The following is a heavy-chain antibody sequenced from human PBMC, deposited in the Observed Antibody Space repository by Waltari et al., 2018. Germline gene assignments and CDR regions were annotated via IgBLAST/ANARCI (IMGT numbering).Heavy chain of an antibody. CDR1: GGSFSGYY. CDR2: INHSGST. V-gene: IGHV4-34*01. D-gene: IGHD3-3*01. J-gene: IGHJ4*02. Sequence: QVQLQQWGAGLLKPSETLSLTCAVYGGSFSGYYWRRIRQPPGKGLEWIGEINHSGSTNYNPSLKSRVTISVDTSKNQFSLKLSSVTAADTAVYYCARGGFGVDPLPGYWGQGTLVTVSS. CDR3: ARGGFGVDPLPGY.